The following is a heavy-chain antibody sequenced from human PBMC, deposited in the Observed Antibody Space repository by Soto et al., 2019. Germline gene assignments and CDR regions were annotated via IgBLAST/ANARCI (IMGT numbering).Heavy chain of an antibody. CDR2: INHSGST. D-gene: IGHD3-10*01. V-gene: IGHV4-34*01. Sequence: PSETLSLTCAVYGGSFSGYYWSWIRQPPGKGLEWIGEINHSGSTNYNPSLKSRVTISVDTSKNQFSLKLSSVTAADTAVYYCARGKGPYGSGSYYSNWFDPWGQGTLVTVSS. CDR1: GGSFSGYY. J-gene: IGHJ5*02. CDR3: ARGKGPYGSGSYYSNWFDP.